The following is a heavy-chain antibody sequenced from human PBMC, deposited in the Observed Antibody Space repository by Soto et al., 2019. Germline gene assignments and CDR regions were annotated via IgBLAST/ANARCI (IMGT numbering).Heavy chain of an antibody. D-gene: IGHD4-17*01. CDR2: ISGSGGST. CDR1: GFTFSSYA. V-gene: IGHV3-23*01. J-gene: IGHJ6*03. Sequence: PGGSLRLSCAASGFTFSSYAMSWVRQAPGKGLEWVSAISGSGGSTYYADSVKGRFTISRDNSKNTMYLKMNSLRAGHTDAHYCAKAGGDYGASYNYYYYMDVWGKGTTVTVSS. CDR3: AKAGGDYGASYNYYYYMDV.